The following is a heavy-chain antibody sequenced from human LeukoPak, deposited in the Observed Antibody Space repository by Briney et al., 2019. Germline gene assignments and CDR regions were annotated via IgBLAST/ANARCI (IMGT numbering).Heavy chain of an antibody. V-gene: IGHV3-48*01. CDR3: ARGGLSIMDY. CDR2: ISSSGSTK. CDR1: GITFSSYS. J-gene: IGHJ4*02. Sequence: GGSQRLSCGASGITFSSYSMNWVRQAPGKGLEWVSYISSSGSTKYYADSVKGRFTISRDNARNSLYLQMNSLRAEDTAVYFCARGGLSIMDYWGEGTLVTVSS. D-gene: IGHD2/OR15-2a*01.